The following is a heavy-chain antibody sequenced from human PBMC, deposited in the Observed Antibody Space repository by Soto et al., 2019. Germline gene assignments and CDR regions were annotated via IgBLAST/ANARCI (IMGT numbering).Heavy chain of an antibody. CDR2: ILPIFGTT. CDR3: GRGANYEISTGKGYDVPGMDG. D-gene: IGHD3-9*01. CDR1: GLIFSSYA. J-gene: IGHJ6*02. V-gene: IGHV1-69*06. Sequence: QVQLVQSGAEVKKPGSSVKVSCKASGLIFSSYAISWVRQAPGQGLEWVGGILPIFGTTNYAQRFKGRGTITADTSTTTTDRDLSSLRSEDPAVDFCGRGANYEISTGKGYDVPGMDGWGQGTTVTVSS.